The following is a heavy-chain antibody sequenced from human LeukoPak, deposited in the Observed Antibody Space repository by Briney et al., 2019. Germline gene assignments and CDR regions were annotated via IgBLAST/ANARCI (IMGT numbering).Heavy chain of an antibody. CDR2: INPNSGGT. D-gene: IGHD3-3*01. CDR3: ARPLGVVGGLEYYYYGMDV. J-gene: IGHJ6*02. V-gene: IGHV1-2*02. Sequence: GASVKVSCKASGYTFTGYYMHWVRQAPGQGLEWMGWINPNSGGTNYAQKFQGRVTMTRDTSISTAYMELSRLRSDDTAVYYCARPLGVVGGLEYYYYGMDVWGQGTTVTVSS. CDR1: GYTFTGYY.